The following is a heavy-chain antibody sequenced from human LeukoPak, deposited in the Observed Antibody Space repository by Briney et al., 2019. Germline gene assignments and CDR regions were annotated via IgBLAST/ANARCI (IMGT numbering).Heavy chain of an antibody. Sequence: SETLSLTCAVYGGSFSGYNWNWIRQAPGKGLEWIGEISHSGATNYNPALQSRVTMSVDTSKNQISVKLISVTAADTGVYYCARGSPKLDSWGQGTLVTVSS. CDR2: ISHSGAT. V-gene: IGHV4-34*01. CDR3: ARGSPKLDS. J-gene: IGHJ5*01. CDR1: GGSFSGYN.